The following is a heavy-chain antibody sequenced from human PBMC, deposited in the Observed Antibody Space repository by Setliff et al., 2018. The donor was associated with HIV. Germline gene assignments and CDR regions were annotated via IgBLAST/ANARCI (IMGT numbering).Heavy chain of an antibody. Sequence: SETLSLTCAVYGGSFSGYYWSWIRQPPGKGLEWIGEINHSGSTNYNPSLKSRVTISVDTSKNQFSLKLSSVTAADTAVYYCARGRQAGGSSSWPYYYYYYGMDVWGQGTTVTVSS. J-gene: IGHJ6*02. CDR3: ARGRQAGGSSSWPYYYYYYGMDV. V-gene: IGHV4-34*01. CDR1: GGSFSGYY. D-gene: IGHD6-13*01. CDR2: INHSGST.